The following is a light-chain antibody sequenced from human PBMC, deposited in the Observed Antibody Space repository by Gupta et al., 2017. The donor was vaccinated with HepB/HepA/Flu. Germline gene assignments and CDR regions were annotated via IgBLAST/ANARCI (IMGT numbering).Light chain of an antibody. J-gene: IGKJ2*01. CDR1: QGFTTW. V-gene: IGKV1-12*01. CDR2: AAS. Sequence: DVQMTQSPSSVSASVGDRVTITCRASQGFTTWLAWYQQKPGKAPKLLIYAASSLQSGVPSRFSGSGSGTHFTLTIRSLQPKDFATYYCQQANSFPPRYTFGQGTKLEIK. CDR3: QQANSFPPRYT.